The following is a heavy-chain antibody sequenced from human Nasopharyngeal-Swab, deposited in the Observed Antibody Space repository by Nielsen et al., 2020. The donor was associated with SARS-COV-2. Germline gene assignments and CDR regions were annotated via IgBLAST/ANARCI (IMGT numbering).Heavy chain of an antibody. D-gene: IGHD5-18*01. V-gene: IGHV3-30*18. CDR1: GFTFSSYG. CDR3: AEDELWLGDAFDI. J-gene: IGHJ3*02. Sequence: GESLKISCAASGFTFSSYGMHWVRQAPGKGLEWVAVISYDGSNKYYADSVKGRFTISRDNSKNTLYLQMNSLRAEDTAVYYCAEDELWLGDAFDIWGQGTMVTVSS. CDR2: ISYDGSNK.